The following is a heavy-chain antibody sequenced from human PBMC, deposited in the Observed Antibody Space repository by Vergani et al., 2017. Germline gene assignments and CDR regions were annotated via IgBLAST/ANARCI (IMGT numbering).Heavy chain of an antibody. D-gene: IGHD6-6*01. CDR1: GFTFSSYG. Sequence: VQLVESGGGVVQPGRSLRLSCAASGFTFSSYGMHWVRQAPGKGLEWVAVIWYDGSNKYYADSVKGRFTISRDNSKNTLYLQMNSLRAEDTAVYYCAKVAARHTYDYYGMDVWGRGTTVTVAS. V-gene: IGHV3-33*06. CDR3: AKVAARHTYDYYGMDV. CDR2: IWYDGSNK. J-gene: IGHJ6*02.